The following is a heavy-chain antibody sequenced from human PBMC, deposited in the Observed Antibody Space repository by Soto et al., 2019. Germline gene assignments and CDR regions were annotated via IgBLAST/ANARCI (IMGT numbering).Heavy chain of an antibody. CDR2: IIPIFGTA. Sequence: ASVKVSCKASGGTFSSYAISWVRQAPGQGLEWMGGIIPIFGTANYAQKFQGRVTITADESTSTAYMELSSLRSEDTAVYYWARESQEERDAFDTWGQGTMGTVSS. CDR1: GGTFSSYA. V-gene: IGHV1-69*13. J-gene: IGHJ3*02. CDR3: ARESQEERDAFDT.